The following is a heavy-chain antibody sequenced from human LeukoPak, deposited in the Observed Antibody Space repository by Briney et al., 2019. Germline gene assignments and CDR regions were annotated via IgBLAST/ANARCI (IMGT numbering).Heavy chain of an antibody. J-gene: IGHJ4*02. Sequence: PGGSLRLSCAASGFAFSSYWMSWVHQAPGKGLEWVANIKEDGTEKNYVDSVKGRFTISRDNAKNSLYLQMNSLRGEDTAVYYCARDLRITFGGANFDDYWGQGTPVTVSS. CDR3: ARDLRITFGGANFDDY. CDR2: IKEDGTEK. D-gene: IGHD3-16*01. V-gene: IGHV3-7*04. CDR1: GFAFSSYW.